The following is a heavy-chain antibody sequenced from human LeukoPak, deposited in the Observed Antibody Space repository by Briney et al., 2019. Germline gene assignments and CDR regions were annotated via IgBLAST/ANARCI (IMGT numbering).Heavy chain of an antibody. Sequence: GESLHLSCNGSGYILTCYWIGGVRPLPGEGVEWMGIIYPGDTNTSSDPPFQGQVTISAHKSISTDYLQWSSLKASDTAMYYCARLKGGSSSSGEFDYWGQGTLVTVSS. CDR2: IYPGDTNT. CDR1: GYILTCYW. D-gene: IGHD6-6*01. CDR3: ARLKGGSSSSGEFDY. V-gene: IGHV5-51*01. J-gene: IGHJ4*02.